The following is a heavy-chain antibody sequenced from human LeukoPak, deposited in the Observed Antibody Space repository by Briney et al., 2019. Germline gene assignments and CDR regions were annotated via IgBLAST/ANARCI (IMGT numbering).Heavy chain of an antibody. J-gene: IGHJ4*02. CDR2: IIPILGIA. CDR3: ARGASVAVAGWVDY. D-gene: IGHD6-19*01. CDR1: GGTFSSYA. Sequence: SVKVSCKASGGTFSSYAISWVRQAPGQGLEWMGRIIPILGIANYAQKFQGRVTITADKSTSTAYMELSSLRSEDTAVYYCARGASVAVAGWVDYWGQGTLVTVSS. V-gene: IGHV1-69*04.